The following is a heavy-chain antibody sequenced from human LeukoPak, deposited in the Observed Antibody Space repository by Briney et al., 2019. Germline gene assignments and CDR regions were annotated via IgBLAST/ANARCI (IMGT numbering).Heavy chain of an antibody. D-gene: IGHD6-6*01. J-gene: IGHJ4*02. CDR1: GGSISSSSYY. CDR2: IYYSGST. CDR3: ARRAAARLYFDS. Sequence: SETLSLACTVSGGSISSSSYYWGWIRQPPGKGLEWIGSIYYSGSTYYNPSLKSRVTISVETSKNQFSLKLSSVPAADTAVYSCARRAAARLYFDSWGQGTLVTVSS. V-gene: IGHV4-39*01.